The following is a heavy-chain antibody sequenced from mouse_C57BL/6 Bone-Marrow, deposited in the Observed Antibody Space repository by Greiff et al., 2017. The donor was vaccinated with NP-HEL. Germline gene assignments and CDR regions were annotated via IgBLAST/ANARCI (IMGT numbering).Heavy chain of an antibody. D-gene: IGHD1-1*01. Sequence: QVQLQQPGAELVKPGASVKMSCKASGYTFTSYWITWVKQRPGQGLEWIGDLYPGSGSTNYNEKFKSKATLTVDTSSSTAYMQLSSLTSEDSAVYYCARGTTVVFPYDWYFDVWGTGTTVTVSS. CDR2: LYPGSGST. J-gene: IGHJ1*03. CDR1: GYTFTSYW. CDR3: ARGTTVVFPYDWYFDV. V-gene: IGHV1-55*01.